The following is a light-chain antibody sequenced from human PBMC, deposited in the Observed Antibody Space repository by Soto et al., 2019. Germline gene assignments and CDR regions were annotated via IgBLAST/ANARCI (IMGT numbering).Light chain of an antibody. CDR3: QQYKNSPPLT. CDR1: QSVDSN. V-gene: IGKV3-20*01. CDR2: GAS. Sequence: IVLTQSPGTLSLSPGGIATLSCRASQSVDSNLAWYQQKPGQAPRLLIYGASSRATVIPDRFSGSGSGTDFTLTISRLEPEDFAVYYCQQYKNSPPLTFGGGTKVDIK. J-gene: IGKJ4*01.